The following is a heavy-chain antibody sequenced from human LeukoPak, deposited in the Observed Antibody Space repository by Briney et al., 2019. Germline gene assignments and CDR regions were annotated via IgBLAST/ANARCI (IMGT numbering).Heavy chain of an antibody. CDR3: ARYRTAINRYGPYDAFDI. CDR1: GVSISSSDYY. V-gene: IGHV4-39*01. D-gene: IGHD5-18*01. Sequence: SETLSLTCTVSGVSISSSDYYWGWIRQPPGKGLEWIGSIYYSGRTYYNPPLKSRVTISEDTSKNQFSLKLSSVTAADTAVYYCARYRTAINRYGPYDAFDIWGQGTMVTVSS. J-gene: IGHJ3*02. CDR2: IYYSGRT.